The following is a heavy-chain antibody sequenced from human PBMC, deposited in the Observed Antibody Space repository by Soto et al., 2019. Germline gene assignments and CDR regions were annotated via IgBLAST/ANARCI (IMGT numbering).Heavy chain of an antibody. CDR1: GGTFSSYA. J-gene: IGHJ6*02. CDR2: IIPIFGTA. D-gene: IGHD2-15*01. Sequence: ASVKVSCKASGGTFSSYAISWVRQAPGQGLEWMGGIIPIFGTANYAQKFQGRVTITADGSTSTAYMELSSLRSEDTAVYYCARVTVYCSGGSCYRYYYGMDVWGQGTTVTVSS. CDR3: ARVTVYCSGGSCYRYYYGMDV. V-gene: IGHV1-69*13.